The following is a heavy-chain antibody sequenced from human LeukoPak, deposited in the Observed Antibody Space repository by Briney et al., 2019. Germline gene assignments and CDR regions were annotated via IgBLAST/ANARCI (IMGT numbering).Heavy chain of an antibody. CDR2: IKSKTDGGTT. V-gene: IGHV3-15*01. J-gene: IGHJ4*02. Sequence: GGSLRLSCTASGFTFGDYAMSWIRQAPGKGLEWVGRIKSKTDGGTTDYAAPVKGRFTISRDDSKNTLYLQMNSLKTEDTAVYYCTTAYCSGGSCQNWGQGTLVTVSS. CDR3: TTAYCSGGSCQN. CDR1: GFTFGDYA. D-gene: IGHD2-15*01.